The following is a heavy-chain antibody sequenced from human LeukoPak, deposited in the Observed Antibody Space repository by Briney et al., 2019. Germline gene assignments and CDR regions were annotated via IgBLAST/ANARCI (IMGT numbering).Heavy chain of an antibody. CDR2: TYYRPKWYN. Sequence: SQTLSLTCAISGDSVSSNSAAWNWIRQSPSRGLEWLGRTYYRPKWYNEYAVPVKSRITIKPDTSKNQFSLQLNSVTPEDTAVYYFARTLSGSSSSFDYWGQGTLVTVPS. CDR3: ARTLSGSSSSFDY. V-gene: IGHV6-1*01. D-gene: IGHD6-6*01. J-gene: IGHJ4*02. CDR1: GDSVSSNSAA.